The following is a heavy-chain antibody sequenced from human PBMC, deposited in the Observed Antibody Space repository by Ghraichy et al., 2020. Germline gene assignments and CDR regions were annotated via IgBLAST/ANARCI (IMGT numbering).Heavy chain of an antibody. CDR3: ARVQYYYGSGSLNWFDP. J-gene: IGHJ5*02. Sequence: SETLSLTCTVSGGSVSSGSYYWSWIRQPPGKGLEWIGYIYYSGSTNYNPSLKSRVTISVDTSKNQFSLKLSSVTAADTAVYYCARVQYYYGSGSLNWFDPWGQGTLVTVSS. D-gene: IGHD3-10*01. CDR2: IYYSGST. CDR1: GGSVSSGSYY. V-gene: IGHV4-61*01.